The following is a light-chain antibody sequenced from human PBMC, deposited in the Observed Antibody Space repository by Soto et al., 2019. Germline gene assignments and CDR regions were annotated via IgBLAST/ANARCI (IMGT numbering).Light chain of an antibody. CDR2: GAS. J-gene: IGKJ5*01. V-gene: IGKV3-15*01. CDR1: QSVSTN. CDR3: QQYSSSPS. Sequence: EIMMTQSPTTLSVSPGERATLSCRASQSVSTNLAWYQQKPGQVPSLLIYGASTRASGIPARFSGSGSGTEFTLTIGSLQSEDFAVYSCQQYSSSPSFGQGTRLEIK.